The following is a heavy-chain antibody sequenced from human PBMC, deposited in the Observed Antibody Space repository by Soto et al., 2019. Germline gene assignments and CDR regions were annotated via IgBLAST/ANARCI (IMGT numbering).Heavy chain of an antibody. CDR2: IYNGGGT. J-gene: IGHJ4*02. Sequence: EVQLVETGGGLIQPGGSLRLSCAASGFTVSGNYMSWVRQAPGKGLEWVSVIYNGGGTYYADSVEGRITISRDNSKNTLYLQMNSLGAEETAVYYCASARGSSYDYWGEGTLVTVSS. CDR3: ASARGSSYDY. CDR1: GFTVSGNY. V-gene: IGHV3-53*02. D-gene: IGHD6-6*01.